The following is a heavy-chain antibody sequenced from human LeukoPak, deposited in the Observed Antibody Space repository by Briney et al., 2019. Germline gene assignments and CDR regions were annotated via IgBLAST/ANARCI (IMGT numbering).Heavy chain of an antibody. Sequence: GGSLRLSCAASGFTFSSYAMSWVRQAPGKGLEWVSAISGSGGSTYYADSVEGRFTISRDNSKNTLYLQMNSLRAEDTAVYYCAKVPAAATGGFDYWGQGTLVTVSS. CDR2: ISGSGGST. CDR1: GFTFSSYA. J-gene: IGHJ4*02. CDR3: AKVPAAATGGFDY. D-gene: IGHD2-2*01. V-gene: IGHV3-23*01.